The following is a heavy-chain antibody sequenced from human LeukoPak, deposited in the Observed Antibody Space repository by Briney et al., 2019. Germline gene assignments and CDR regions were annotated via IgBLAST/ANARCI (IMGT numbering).Heavy chain of an antibody. D-gene: IGHD5-18*01. CDR2: ISGSGGST. CDR1: GFTFSSYA. J-gene: IGHJ5*02. Sequence: GVLRLSCAASGFTFSSYAMSWVRQAPGKGLEWVSAISGSGGSTYYADSVKGRFTISRDNSKNTLYLQMNSLRAEDTAVYYCAKDYGYSFMGDWFDPWGQGTLVTVSS. V-gene: IGHV3-23*01. CDR3: AKDYGYSFMGDWFDP.